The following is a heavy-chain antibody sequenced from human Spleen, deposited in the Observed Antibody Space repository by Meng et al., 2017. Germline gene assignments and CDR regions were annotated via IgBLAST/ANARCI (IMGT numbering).Heavy chain of an antibody. CDR1: GFTFSTDA. CDR3: ARDKRGYYETGGHDY. V-gene: IGHV3-53*01. D-gene: IGHD3-22*01. J-gene: IGHJ4*02. CDR2: IYSCGST. Sequence: GESLKISCAASGFTFSTDAMIWVRQAPGKGLEWVSVIYSCGSTYYRDSEKGRFTISRDNAKNSLYLQMNSLRVEDTALYYCARDKRGYYETGGHDYWGQGTLVTVSS.